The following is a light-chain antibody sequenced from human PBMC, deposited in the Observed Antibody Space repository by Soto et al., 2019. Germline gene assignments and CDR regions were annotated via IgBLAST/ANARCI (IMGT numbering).Light chain of an antibody. J-gene: IGLJ2*01. CDR3: QVWDTNTVI. Sequence: SYELTQPLSVSVALGQTARITCGGNNIGSKNVHWYQQKPGQAPVLVIYKDNNRPSGIPDRFSGSNSGNTATLTISRAQVGDEADYYCQVWDTNTVIFGGGTQLTVL. V-gene: IGLV3-9*01. CDR1: NIGSKN. CDR2: KDN.